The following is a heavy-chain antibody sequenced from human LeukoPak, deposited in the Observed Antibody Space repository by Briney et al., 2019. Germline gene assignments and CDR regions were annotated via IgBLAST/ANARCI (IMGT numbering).Heavy chain of an antibody. V-gene: IGHV4-30-2*01. CDR2: IYHSGST. Sequence: PSETLSLTCTVSGDSISSGGYYWSWIRQPPGKGLGWIGYIYHSGSTYYNPSLKSRVTISEDRSKNQFSLKLSSVTAADTAVYYCAITPGDCSSTSCPEARFDPWGQGTLVTVSS. CDR3: AITPGDCSSTSCPEARFDP. D-gene: IGHD2-2*01. CDR1: GDSISSGGYY. J-gene: IGHJ5*02.